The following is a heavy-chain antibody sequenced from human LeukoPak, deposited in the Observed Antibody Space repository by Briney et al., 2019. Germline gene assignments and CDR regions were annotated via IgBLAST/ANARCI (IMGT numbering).Heavy chain of an antibody. Sequence: GGSLRLSCAASGFTFSSYAMSWVRQVPGKGLEWVSAISGSGGSTYYADSVKGQFTISRDNSKNTLYLQMNSLRAEDTAVYYCAKFGLDYCSSTSCYPFHYYYGMDVWGQGTTVTVSS. CDR2: ISGSGGST. V-gene: IGHV3-23*01. CDR3: AKFGLDYCSSTSCYPFHYYYGMDV. D-gene: IGHD2-2*01. J-gene: IGHJ6*02. CDR1: GFTFSSYA.